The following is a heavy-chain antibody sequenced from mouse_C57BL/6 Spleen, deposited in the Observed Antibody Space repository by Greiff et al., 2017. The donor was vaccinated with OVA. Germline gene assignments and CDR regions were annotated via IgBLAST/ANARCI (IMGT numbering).Heavy chain of an antibody. Sequence: EVKLMESGPGLVKPSQSLSLTCSVTGYSITSGYYWNWIRQFPGNKLAWMGYISYDGSNKYNPSLQNRISIPRAPSKHQFFLKLNSVTAEDTATYYCARDSNYFDYWGQGTTLTVSS. V-gene: IGHV3-6*01. J-gene: IGHJ2*01. CDR3: ARDSNYFDY. CDR1: GYSITSGYY. CDR2: ISYDGSN. D-gene: IGHD1-1*01.